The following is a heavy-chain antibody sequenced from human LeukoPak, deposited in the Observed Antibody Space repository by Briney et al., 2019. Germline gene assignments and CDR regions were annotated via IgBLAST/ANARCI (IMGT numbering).Heavy chain of an antibody. V-gene: IGHV4-4*07. CDR3: ARVHIVTGNYFDS. Sequence: SSETLSLTCNVSGDSISSYYWSWLRQAGGNALEWIGRIYTSGYTNYNPSPESRVTMSIDTSKSQFSLKLRSVTAADTVVYYCARVHIVTGNYFDSWGLGALVTVSS. J-gene: IGHJ4*02. CDR1: GDSISSYY. CDR2: IYTSGYT. D-gene: IGHD2-21*01.